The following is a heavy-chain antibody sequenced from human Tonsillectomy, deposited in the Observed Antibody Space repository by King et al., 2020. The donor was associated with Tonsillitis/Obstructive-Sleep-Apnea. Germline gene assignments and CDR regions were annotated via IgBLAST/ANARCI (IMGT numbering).Heavy chain of an antibody. D-gene: IGHD6-19*01. Sequence: VQLVESGAEVKKPGASVKVSCKASGYTFTSYGISWVRQAPGQGLEWMGWISAYNGNTNYAQKLQGRVTMTTDTSTSTAYMELRSLRSDDTAVYYCARVRVIAVAGTWFDPWGQGTLVTVSS. CDR2: ISAYNGNT. CDR1: GYTFTSYG. J-gene: IGHJ5*02. CDR3: ARVRVIAVAGTWFDP. V-gene: IGHV1-18*01.